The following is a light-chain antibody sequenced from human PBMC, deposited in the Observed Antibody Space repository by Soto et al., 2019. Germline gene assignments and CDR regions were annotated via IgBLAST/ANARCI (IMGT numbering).Light chain of an antibody. CDR1: QSVGSTY. CDR2: GTF. V-gene: IGKV3-20*01. J-gene: IGKJ1*01. Sequence: EIVLTQSPGTLSLSPGKRATLSCRASQSVGSTYLAWYQQKPGQAPRLLIYGTFSRATAIPDRFSGSGSGTDFTLTISRLEPEDFAVYYCQQYGDSPWTFG. CDR3: QQYGDSPWT.